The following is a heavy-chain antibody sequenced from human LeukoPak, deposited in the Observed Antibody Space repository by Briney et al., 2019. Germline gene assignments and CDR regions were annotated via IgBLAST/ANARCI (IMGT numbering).Heavy chain of an antibody. Sequence: GGSLRLSCAASGFTFSSYWMSWVRQAPGKGLEWVANIKQDGSEQYYVDSVKGRFTISRDNAKNSLYLQMNSLRAEDTAVYYCARLMYDILTGYPSFDYWGRGTLVTVPS. CDR3: ARLMYDILTGYPSFDY. CDR2: IKQDGSEQ. CDR1: GFTFSSYW. V-gene: IGHV3-7*04. D-gene: IGHD3-9*01. J-gene: IGHJ4*02.